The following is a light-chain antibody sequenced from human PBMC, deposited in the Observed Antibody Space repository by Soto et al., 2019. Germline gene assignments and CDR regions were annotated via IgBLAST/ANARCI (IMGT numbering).Light chain of an antibody. J-gene: IGKJ4*01. CDR2: AAS. V-gene: IGKV3-20*01. CDR3: QQYGDSPLT. CDR1: QSIARNY. Sequence: EIVLTQSPGTLSLSPGERATLACRASQSIARNYFAWYQQKPGQAPRLLIYAASNSATGIPDRFSGSGSGTDFTVTIGRLEPEDFAVYYCQQYGDSPLTFGGGTKVEIK.